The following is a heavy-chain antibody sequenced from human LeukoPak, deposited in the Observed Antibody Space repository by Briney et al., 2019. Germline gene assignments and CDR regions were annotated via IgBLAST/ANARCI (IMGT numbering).Heavy chain of an antibody. CDR2: INHSGST. Sequence: PSETLSLTCAVYGGSFSGYYWSWIRQPPGKGLEWIGEINHSGSTNYNPSLKSRVTISVDTSKNQFSLKLSSVTAADTAVYYCARESRVEGWFDPWGQGTLVTVSS. J-gene: IGHJ5*02. CDR3: ARESRVEGWFDP. CDR1: GGSFSGYY. V-gene: IGHV4-34*01. D-gene: IGHD5-24*01.